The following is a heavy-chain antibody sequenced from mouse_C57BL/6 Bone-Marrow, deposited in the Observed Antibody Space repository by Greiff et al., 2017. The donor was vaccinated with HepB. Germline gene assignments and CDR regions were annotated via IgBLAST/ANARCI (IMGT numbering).Heavy chain of an antibody. D-gene: IGHD1-1*02. V-gene: IGHV14-4*01. CDR2: IDPENGDT. J-gene: IGHJ3*01. Sequence: VQLQQSGAELVRPGASVKLSCTASGFNIKDDYMHWVKQRPEQGLEWIGWIDPENGDTEYASKFQGKATITADTSSNTAYLQLSSLTSEDTAVYYCARSGGYTWFAYWGQGTLVTVSA. CDR1: GFNIKDDY. CDR3: ARSGGYTWFAY.